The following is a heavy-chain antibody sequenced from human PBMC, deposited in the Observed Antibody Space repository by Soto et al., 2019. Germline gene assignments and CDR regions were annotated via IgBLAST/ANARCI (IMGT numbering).Heavy chain of an antibody. J-gene: IGHJ6*02. D-gene: IGHD1-26*01. CDR3: ARTPRGQWELPYYYYGMDV. Sequence: QVQLVESGGGVVQPGRSLRLSCAASGFTFSSYAMHWVRQAPGKGLEWVAVISYDGSNKYYADSVKGRFTISRDNSKNTRYLQRNSLRAEDTAVYYCARTPRGQWELPYYYYGMDVWGQGPTVTVSS. CDR2: ISYDGSNK. CDR1: GFTFSSYA. V-gene: IGHV3-30-3*01.